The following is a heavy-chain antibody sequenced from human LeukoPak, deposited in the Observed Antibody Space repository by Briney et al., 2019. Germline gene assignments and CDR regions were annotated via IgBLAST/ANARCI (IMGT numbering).Heavy chain of an antibody. V-gene: IGHV1-18*01. CDR1: GYAFMNYG. Sequence: ASVKVSCKASGYAFMNYGISWVRQAPGQGLEWMGWISTYNDNTKYAVKFQGRVTMTTDTSTSTAYMELRSLRSDDTAVYYCARDTPVYDSSGHNSFDYWGQGTMVTVSS. J-gene: IGHJ4*02. D-gene: IGHD3-22*01. CDR3: ARDTPVYDSSGHNSFDY. CDR2: ISTYNDNT.